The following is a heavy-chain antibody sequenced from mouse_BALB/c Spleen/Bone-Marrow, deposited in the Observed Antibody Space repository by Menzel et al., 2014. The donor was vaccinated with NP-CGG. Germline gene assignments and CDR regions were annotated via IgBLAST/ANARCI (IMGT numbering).Heavy chain of an antibody. V-gene: IGHV14-3*02. CDR2: IDPANGNT. CDR3: AMYYYGSSFFAY. J-gene: IGHJ3*01. CDR1: GFNIKDTY. Sequence: VQLKQSGAELVKPGASVKLSCTASGFNIKDTYMHWVKQRPEQGLEWIGRIDPANGNTKYDPKFQGKATITADTSSNTAYLQLSSMTSEDTAVYYCAMYYYGSSFFAYWSQVTLVTVPA. D-gene: IGHD1-1*01.